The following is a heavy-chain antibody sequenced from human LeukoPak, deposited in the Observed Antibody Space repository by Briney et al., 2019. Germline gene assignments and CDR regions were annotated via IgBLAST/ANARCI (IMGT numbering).Heavy chain of an antibody. D-gene: IGHD6-19*01. CDR1: GGSISSYF. V-gene: IGHV4-59*08. CDR2: IYYSEST. J-gene: IGHJ4*02. Sequence: PSETLSLTCTVSGGSISSYFWSWIRQPPGKGLEWIGYIYYSESTNYNPSLKSRVTISVDTSKNQFSLKMNSVTAADTAVYYCARLAGQAVAGTFLDYWGQGTLVTASS. CDR3: ARLAGQAVAGTFLDY.